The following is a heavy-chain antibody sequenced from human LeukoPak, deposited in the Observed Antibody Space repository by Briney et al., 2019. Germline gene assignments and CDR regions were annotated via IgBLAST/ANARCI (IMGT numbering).Heavy chain of an antibody. CDR2: IYYSGST. D-gene: IGHD5-18*01. V-gene: IGHV4-59*08. Sequence: SETLSLTCTVSGGSISSYYWSWIRQPPGKGLEWIGYIYYSGSTNYNPSLKSRVTISVDTSKNQFSLKLSSVTAADTAVYYCAKGYSYGGYWYFDLWGRGTLVTVSS. CDR3: AKGYSYGGYWYFDL. CDR1: GGSISSYY. J-gene: IGHJ2*01.